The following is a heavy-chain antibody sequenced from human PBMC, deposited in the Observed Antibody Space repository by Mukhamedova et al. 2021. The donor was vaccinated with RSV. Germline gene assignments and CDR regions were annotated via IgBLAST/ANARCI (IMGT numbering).Heavy chain of an antibody. V-gene: IGHV3-23*01. J-gene: IGHJ4*02. D-gene: IGHD5-12*01. CDR3: AKHVAQPDY. CDR2: VSADGGDT. Sequence: AVSADGGDTYYAASVKGRFTISRDYSKNTVYLQMNSLTAEDTAVYYCAKHVAQPDYWGQG.